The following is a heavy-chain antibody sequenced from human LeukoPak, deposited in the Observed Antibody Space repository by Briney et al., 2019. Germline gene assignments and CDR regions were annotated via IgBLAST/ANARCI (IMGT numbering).Heavy chain of an antibody. CDR2: IYFSGTT. CDR3: AREDPQTTVPEGLDV. Sequence: SETLSLTCTVSGGSISNYYWSWLRQPPGKGLEWIGYIYFSGTTNINPSLKSRVTISVDMSKNQFSLKLSSDTAADTAVYCCAREDPQTTVPEGLDVWGQGTTVTVSS. CDR1: GGSISNYY. J-gene: IGHJ6*02. D-gene: IGHD4-17*01. V-gene: IGHV4-59*01.